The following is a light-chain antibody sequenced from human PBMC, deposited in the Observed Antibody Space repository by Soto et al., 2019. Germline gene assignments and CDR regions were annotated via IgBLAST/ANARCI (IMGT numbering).Light chain of an antibody. CDR1: QSIDTW. CDR3: QQYSNYWT. Sequence: DIQMNQSPSTLSASVGDRVTITCRASQSIDTWLAWYQQKPGKAPNLLIYKASNLESGVPSRFSGSGAGTEFTLTIISLQPDDFATYYCQQYSNYWTFGQGTKVYIK. CDR2: KAS. V-gene: IGKV1-5*03. J-gene: IGKJ1*01.